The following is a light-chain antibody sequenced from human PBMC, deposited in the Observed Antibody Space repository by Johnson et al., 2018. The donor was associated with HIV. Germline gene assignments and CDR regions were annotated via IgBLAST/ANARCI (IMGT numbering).Light chain of an antibody. V-gene: IGLV1-51*02. CDR1: SSNIGNNY. CDR2: ETN. CDR3: GTWDSSLSAVNV. Sequence: QSVLTQPPSVSAAPGQRVTISCSGSSSNIGNNYVSWYQQLPGTAPKLLIYETNKRPSGIPDRFSGSKSGTSATLGITGLQTGDEADYYCGTWDSSLSAVNVFGTGTKVTVL. J-gene: IGLJ1*01.